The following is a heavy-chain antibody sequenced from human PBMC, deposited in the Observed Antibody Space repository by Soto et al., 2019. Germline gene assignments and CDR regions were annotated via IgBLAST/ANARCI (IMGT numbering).Heavy chain of an antibody. V-gene: IGHV1-18*01. CDR3: ARGGDVNYYHGMDV. CDR2: ISAYNGKT. D-gene: IGHD5-12*01. CDR1: GYTFTSYG. J-gene: IGHJ6*02. Sequence: ASVKVSCKASGYTFTSYGISWVRQAPGQGLEWMGWISAYNGKTNYAQNVQGRVTMTTDTSTRTAYMDLRSLRSDDTAVYYCARGGDVNYYHGMDVWGQGTTVTVFS.